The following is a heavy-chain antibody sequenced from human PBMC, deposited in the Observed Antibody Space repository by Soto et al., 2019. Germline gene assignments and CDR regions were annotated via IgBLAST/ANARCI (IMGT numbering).Heavy chain of an antibody. J-gene: IGHJ6*04. CDR2: IYYSGTT. CDR3: VTLMEGTKYYFIGLDV. V-gene: IGHV4-31*03. CDR1: GYAMTSGGYY. Sequence: QMQLQESGPGLVKPSQTLSLNCTVSGYAMTSGGYYWSWVRHLPGRGLEWIGYIYYSGTTHYNPFLKSRISMSVDPSKNQFSFKVTFVTAADTAVYYCVTLMEGTKYYFIGLDVWGKGTAVTVS. D-gene: IGHD1-26*01.